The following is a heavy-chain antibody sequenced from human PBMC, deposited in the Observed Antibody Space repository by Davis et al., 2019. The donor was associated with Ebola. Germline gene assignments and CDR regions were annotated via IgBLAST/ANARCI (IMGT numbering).Heavy chain of an antibody. CDR1: GYSFTSYW. D-gene: IGHD6-13*01. CDR2: IYPGDSDT. CDR3: ARGLIAARKLDAFDI. J-gene: IGHJ3*02. Sequence: PGGSLRLSCKGSGYSFTSYWIGWVRQMPGKGLEWMGIIYPGDSDTRYSPSFQGQVTISADKSISTAYLQWSSLKASDTAMYYCARGLIAARKLDAFDIWGQGTMVTVSS. V-gene: IGHV5-51*01.